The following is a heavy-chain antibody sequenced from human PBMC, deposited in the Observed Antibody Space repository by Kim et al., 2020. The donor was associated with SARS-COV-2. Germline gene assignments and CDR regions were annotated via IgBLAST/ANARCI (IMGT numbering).Heavy chain of an antibody. Sequence: GGSLRLSCAASGFTFSSYGMHWVRQAPGKGLEWVAVIWYDGSNKYYADSVKGRFTISRDNSKNTLYLQMNSLRAEDTAVYYCARGSRDSSNSWFDPWGQGTLVTVSS. J-gene: IGHJ5*02. CDR3: ARGSRDSSNSWFDP. V-gene: IGHV3-33*01. D-gene: IGHD6-19*01. CDR1: GFTFSSYG. CDR2: IWYDGSNK.